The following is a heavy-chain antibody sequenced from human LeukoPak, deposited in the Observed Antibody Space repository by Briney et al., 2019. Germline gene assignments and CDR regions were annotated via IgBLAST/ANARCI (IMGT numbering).Heavy chain of an antibody. D-gene: IGHD4-17*01. V-gene: IGHV5-10-1*01. CDR3: ATGASKVTTDFANY. CDR1: GYSFTNYW. Sequence: GESLKISCKGSGYSFTNYWISWVRQMPGKGLEWMGRIDPSDSYTKYSPSFEDHVTISVDKSISTAFLQWNSLKASDSAMYYCATGASKVTTDFANYWGQGTQVAVSS. J-gene: IGHJ4*02. CDR2: IDPSDSYT.